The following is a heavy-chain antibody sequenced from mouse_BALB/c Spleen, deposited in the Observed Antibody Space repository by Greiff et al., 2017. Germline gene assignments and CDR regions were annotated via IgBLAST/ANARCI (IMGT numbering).Heavy chain of an antibody. CDR1: GFTFSSYA. CDR2: ISSGGST. D-gene: IGHD2-1*01. V-gene: IGHV5-6-5*01. J-gene: IGHJ4*01. Sequence: EVKLQESGGGLVKPGGSLKLSCAASGFTFSSYAMSWVRQTPEKRLEWVASISSGGSTYYPDSVKGRFTISRDNARNILYLQMSSLRSEDTAMYYCASLYGNYEDAMDYWGQGTSVTVSS. CDR3: ASLYGNYEDAMDY.